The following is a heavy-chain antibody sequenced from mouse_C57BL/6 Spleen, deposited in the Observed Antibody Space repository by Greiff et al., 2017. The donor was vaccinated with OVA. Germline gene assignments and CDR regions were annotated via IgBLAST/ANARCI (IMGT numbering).Heavy chain of an antibody. J-gene: IGHJ4*01. CDR1: GYAFSSSW. D-gene: IGHD2-4*01. CDR2: IYPGDGDT. V-gene: IGHV1-82*01. CDR3: ATYDYDRDYAMDY. Sequence: QVQLQQSGPELVKPGASVKISCKASGYAFSSSWMNWVKQRPGKGLEWIGRIYPGDGDTNYNGKFKGKATLTADKSSSTAYMQLSSLTSEDSAVYFCATYDYDRDYAMDYWGQGTSVTVSS.